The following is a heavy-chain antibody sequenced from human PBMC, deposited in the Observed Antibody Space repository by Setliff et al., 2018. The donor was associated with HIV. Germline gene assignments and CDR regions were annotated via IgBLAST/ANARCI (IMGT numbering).Heavy chain of an antibody. J-gene: IGHJ4*02. CDR1: GYTFTGHF. D-gene: IGHD3-10*01. V-gene: IGHV1-2*02. Sequence: GASVKVSCKTAGYTFTGHFIHWKRQAPGQGLEWLGWINPNSGATDYAWRFEDRVTMTRDTSIRTVYMELSSLRSDDTAVYYCARDTAIGWYGESKMSDFWGQGTLVTVSS. CDR2: INPNSGAT. CDR3: ARDTAIGWYGESKMSDF.